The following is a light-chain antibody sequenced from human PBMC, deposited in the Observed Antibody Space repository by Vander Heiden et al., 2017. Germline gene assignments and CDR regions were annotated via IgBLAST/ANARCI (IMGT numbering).Light chain of an antibody. Sequence: QSALTQPRSVSGSPGQSVTISCSGTSSDVGAYDYVPWYQQPPGQAPKLLIYDVTKWPSGVPDRFSGSKSGNTATLTISGLLTEDEADYYCCSYAGSYTWVFGGGTKVTVL. CDR2: DVT. J-gene: IGLJ3*02. CDR1: SSDVGAYDY. V-gene: IGLV2-11*01. CDR3: CSYAGSYTWV.